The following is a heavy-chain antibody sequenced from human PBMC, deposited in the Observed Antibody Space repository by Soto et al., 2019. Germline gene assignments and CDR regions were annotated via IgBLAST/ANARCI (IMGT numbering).Heavy chain of an antibody. CDR1: GYTFTSYG. D-gene: IGHD2-2*01. J-gene: IGHJ6*02. V-gene: IGHV1-18*01. Sequence: QVHLVQSGAEGKKPGASVKVSCKASGYTFTSYGITWVRQAPGQGLEWMGWISAYNGNTNYPQKLQGRVTMTTDTSTSTAYMALRSLRSDATAVYYCARASYLAPAAGDVWGQGTTVTVSS. CDR2: ISAYNGNT. CDR3: ARASYLAPAAGDV.